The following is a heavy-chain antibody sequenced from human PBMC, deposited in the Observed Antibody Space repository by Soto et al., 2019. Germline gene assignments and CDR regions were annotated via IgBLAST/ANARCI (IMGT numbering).Heavy chain of an antibody. D-gene: IGHD1-20*01. CDR1: GGSISSGGYY. CDR3: ARDRGITGTTDGGYYYYGMDV. CDR2: IYYSGST. V-gene: IGHV4-31*03. J-gene: IGHJ6*02. Sequence: QVQLQESGPGLVKPSQTLSLTCTVSGGSISSGGYYWSWIRQHPGKGLEWIGYIYYSGSTYYNPSIKSRVTISVDTSKNQFSLKLSSVTAADTAVYYCARDRGITGTTDGGYYYYGMDVWGQGTTVTVSS.